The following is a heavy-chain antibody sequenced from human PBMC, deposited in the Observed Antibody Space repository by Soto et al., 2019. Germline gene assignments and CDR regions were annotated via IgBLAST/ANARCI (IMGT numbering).Heavy chain of an antibody. CDR2: INPNSGGS. J-gene: IGHJ4*02. Sequence: ASVKVSCKTSGYMFTGFYIHWVRQAPGQGLEWMGWINPNSGGSNYSQNFQGRVTMTRDTSISTVYLELRRLRSDDTAVYYCARDRSIAYCGGGCYSLFDSWGQGTRVTVSS. V-gene: IGHV1-2*02. D-gene: IGHD2-21*01. CDR1: GYMFTGFY. CDR3: ARDRSIAYCGGGCYSLFDS.